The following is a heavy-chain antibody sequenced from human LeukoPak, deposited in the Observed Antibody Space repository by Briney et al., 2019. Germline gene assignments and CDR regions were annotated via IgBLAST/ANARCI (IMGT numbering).Heavy chain of an antibody. Sequence: TGGSPRLSCAASGFIFSDHWLDWVRQAPGKGLEWVAHIKGDGSQKYYVDSVKGRFTISRDNAKTSLYLQTDSLRAEDTAVYYCAGNRGWLQFDYWGQGTLVTVSS. V-gene: IGHV3-7*03. J-gene: IGHJ4*02. CDR1: GFIFSDHW. CDR3: AGNRGWLQFDY. D-gene: IGHD5-12*01. CDR2: IKGDGSQK.